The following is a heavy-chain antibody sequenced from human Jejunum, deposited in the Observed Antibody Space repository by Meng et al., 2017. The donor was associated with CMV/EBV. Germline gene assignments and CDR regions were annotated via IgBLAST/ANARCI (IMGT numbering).Heavy chain of an antibody. V-gene: IGHV3-9*01. CDR3: AKPLSPYDFWSGTDY. CDR1: GFTFDDDA. Sequence: GFTFDDDAMHWVRQAPGKGLEWVSGISWNSGTIDYADSVKGRFTISRDNAKNSLYLQMNSLRVEDTAFYYCAKPLSPYDFWSGTDYWGQGTLVTVSS. CDR2: ISWNSGTI. J-gene: IGHJ4*02. D-gene: IGHD3-3*01.